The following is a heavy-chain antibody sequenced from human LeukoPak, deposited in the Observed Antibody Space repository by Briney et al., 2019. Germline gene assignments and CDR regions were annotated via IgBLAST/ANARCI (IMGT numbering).Heavy chain of an antibody. D-gene: IGHD1-26*01. CDR1: GFNFGSFG. Sequence: GRSLRLSCAASGFNFGSFGMHWVRQAPGKGLEWVAVIWYDGGHQYYVDSVKGRFTVSRDNSKNTLFLQMNSLRVEDTAVYYCASEKYHTGSHTTPDYWGQGALVTVSS. V-gene: IGHV3-33*01. CDR2: IWYDGGHQ. CDR3: ASEKYHTGSHTTPDY. J-gene: IGHJ4*02.